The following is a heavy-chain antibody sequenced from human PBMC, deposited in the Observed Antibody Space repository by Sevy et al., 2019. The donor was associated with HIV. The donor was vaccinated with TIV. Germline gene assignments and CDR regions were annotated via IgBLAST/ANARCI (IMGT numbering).Heavy chain of an antibody. CDR2: FDPQYGET. D-gene: IGHD2-15*01. Sequence: ASVKVSCKVSGYTLTKLSIHWVRQAPGKGLEWMGDFDPQYGETIYAQKFQGRLTMTEDTSPDTAFIELSILTPEDTAVYYCTAVGLRYFSGSSSYQGDWFDPWGQGTLVTVSS. J-gene: IGHJ5*02. V-gene: IGHV1-24*01. CDR1: GYTLTKLS. CDR3: TAVGLRYFSGSSSYQGDWFDP.